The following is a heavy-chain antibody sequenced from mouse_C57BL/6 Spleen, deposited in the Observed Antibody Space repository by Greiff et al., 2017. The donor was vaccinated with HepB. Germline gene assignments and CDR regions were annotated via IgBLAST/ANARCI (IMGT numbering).Heavy chain of an antibody. CDR1: GYTFTSYW. CDR3: ASYSNYYAMDY. Sequence: QVQLKQPGAELVKPGASVKLSCKASGYTFTSYWMQWVKQRPGQGLEWIGEIDPSDSYTNYNQKFKGKATLTVDTSSSTAYMQLSSLTSEDSAVYYCASYSNYYAMDYWGQGTSVTVSS. V-gene: IGHV1-50*01. D-gene: IGHD2-5*01. J-gene: IGHJ4*01. CDR2: IDPSDSYT.